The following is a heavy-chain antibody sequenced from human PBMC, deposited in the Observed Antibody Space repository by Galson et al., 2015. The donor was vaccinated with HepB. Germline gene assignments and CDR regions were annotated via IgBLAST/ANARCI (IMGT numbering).Heavy chain of an antibody. CDR1: GYTFTNYD. CDR3: VKTDCTSTTCYGFEY. CDR2: MNPNSGNT. D-gene: IGHD2-2*01. V-gene: IGHV1-8*01. J-gene: IGHJ4*02. Sequence: SVKVSCKASGYTFTNYDINWVRKPTGQGLEWMGWMNPNSGNTGYAQQFQGRVSLTRDTSISTAYMELNSLRSEDTAVYYCVKTDCTSTTCYGFEYWGPGTLVTVSS.